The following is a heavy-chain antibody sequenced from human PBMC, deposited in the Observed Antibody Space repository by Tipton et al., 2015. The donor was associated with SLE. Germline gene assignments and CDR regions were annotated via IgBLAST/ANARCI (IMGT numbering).Heavy chain of an antibody. CDR1: GGSFSGYY. CDR2: INHSGST. J-gene: IGHJ4*02. Sequence: LRLSCAVYGGSFSGYYWSWIRQPPGKGLEWIGEINHSGSTNYNPSLKSRVTISVDTSKNQFSLKLSSVTAADTAFYYCARLRSDWQMTDYYFDYWGQGTLVTVSS. V-gene: IGHV4-34*01. CDR3: ARLRSDWQMTDYYFDY. D-gene: IGHD6-19*01.